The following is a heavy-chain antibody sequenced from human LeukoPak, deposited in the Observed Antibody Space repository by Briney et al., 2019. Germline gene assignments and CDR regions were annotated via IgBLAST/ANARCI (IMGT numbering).Heavy chain of an antibody. Sequence: PGGSLRLSCAASGFTFSSYGMHWVRQAPGKGLEWVAVISYDGSNKYYADSVKGRFTISRDNSKNTLYLQMNSLRAEGTAVYYCANSPPDSSGYLGYWGQGTLVTVSS. J-gene: IGHJ4*02. CDR2: ISYDGSNK. CDR3: ANSPPDSSGYLGY. V-gene: IGHV3-30*18. CDR1: GFTFSSYG. D-gene: IGHD3-22*01.